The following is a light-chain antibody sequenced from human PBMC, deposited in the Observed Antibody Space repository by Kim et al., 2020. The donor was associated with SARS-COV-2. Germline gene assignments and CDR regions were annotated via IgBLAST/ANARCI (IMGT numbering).Light chain of an antibody. J-gene: IGLJ2*01. CDR3: DSRDKSGDRVI. CDR2: GKN. V-gene: IGLV3-19*01. Sequence: AVGQTVRITCQGDTVRRFYVSWYQQKPGQAPVIVSYGKNNRPSGIPDRFSGSSSEDTAALTITGALAEDEAVYYCDSRDKSGDRVIFGGGTQLTVL. CDR1: TVRRFY.